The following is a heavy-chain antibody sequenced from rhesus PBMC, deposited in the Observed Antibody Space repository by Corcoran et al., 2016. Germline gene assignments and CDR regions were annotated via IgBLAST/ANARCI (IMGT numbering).Heavy chain of an antibody. CDR2: IDPSDSET. V-gene: IGHV5-2*01. Sequence: EVQLVQSGAEVKRPGESLKISCKTSGYSFTSYWISWVRQMHGNGLGWVEAIDPSDSETRSSPSFRGQVNISAVKSISTAYLQWSSLKSSDSATYYCAKWDGSSLDYWGQGVLVTVSS. CDR1: GYSFTSYW. J-gene: IGHJ4*01. D-gene: IGHD4-29*01. CDR3: AKWDGSSLDY.